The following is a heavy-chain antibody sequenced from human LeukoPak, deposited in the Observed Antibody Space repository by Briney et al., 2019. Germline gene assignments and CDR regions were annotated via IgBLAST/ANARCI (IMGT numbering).Heavy chain of an antibody. Sequence: NSSETLSLTCTVSGGSISSYHWSWIRQPPGKGLEWIGYIYTSGSTSYNPSLKSRVTISVDTSKKQFSLKLSSVTAADTAVYYCARRIRVYSSSWDHFDYWGQGTLVTVSS. CDR1: GGSISSYH. CDR2: IYTSGST. J-gene: IGHJ4*02. D-gene: IGHD6-13*01. CDR3: ARRIRVYSSSWDHFDY. V-gene: IGHV4-4*09.